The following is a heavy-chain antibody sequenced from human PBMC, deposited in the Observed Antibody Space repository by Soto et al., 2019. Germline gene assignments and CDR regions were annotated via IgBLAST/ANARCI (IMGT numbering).Heavy chain of an antibody. CDR2: ISYSGST. CDR1: GGSMSSYY. D-gene: IGHD1-26*01. Sequence: PSETLSLTCTVSGGSMSSYYWTWLRQSPGRGLGWIGYISYSGSTYYNPSLKSRVTISIDTSKNQFSLKLTSVSAADTAVYYCARDWYRDGYNGGYFDYWGQGSLVTVSS. J-gene: IGHJ4*02. V-gene: IGHV4-59*12. CDR3: ARDWYRDGYNGGYFDY.